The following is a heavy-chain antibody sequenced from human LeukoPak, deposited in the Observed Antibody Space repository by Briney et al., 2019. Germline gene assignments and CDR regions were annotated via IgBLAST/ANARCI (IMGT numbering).Heavy chain of an antibody. J-gene: IGHJ1*01. CDR3: ARGGCGGDCYSHAEYFQY. V-gene: IGHV4-34*01. CDR1: GGSFSGYY. CDR2: INHSGST. D-gene: IGHD2-21*02. Sequence: PSETLSFTCAADGGSFSGYYWSWIRHPPGKGLDMIWEINHSGSTNYNPSLKSRLTISVHTSKNQFSLKLSSVTAADTAVYYCARGGCGGDCYSHAEYFQYCGQDTLVSVSS.